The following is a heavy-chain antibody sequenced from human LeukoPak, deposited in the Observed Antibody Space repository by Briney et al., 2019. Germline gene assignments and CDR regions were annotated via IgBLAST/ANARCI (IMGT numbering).Heavy chain of an antibody. Sequence: GGSLRLSCAASGFTFNNAWMSWVGQAPGKGLEWVGRIKSKTDGETTDYAAPVKGRFTISRDDSKNTLYLQMNSPKTEDTAVYYCTTAGYCSSTSCYAGLDYWGQGTLVTASS. CDR3: TTAGYCSSTSCYAGLDY. J-gene: IGHJ4*02. CDR1: GFTFNNAW. V-gene: IGHV3-15*01. CDR2: IKSKTDGETT. D-gene: IGHD2-2*01.